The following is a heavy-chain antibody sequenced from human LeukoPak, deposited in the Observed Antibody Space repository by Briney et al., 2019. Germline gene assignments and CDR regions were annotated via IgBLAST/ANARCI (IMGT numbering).Heavy chain of an antibody. Sequence: PGGSLRLSCTVSGFSLRHYAMSWIRQPPGKGLEWIGEINHSGSTNYNPSLKSRVTISVDTSKNQFSLKLSSVTAADTAVYYCARDSSSSEDYWGQGTLVTVSS. J-gene: IGHJ4*02. CDR3: ARDSSSSEDY. CDR2: INHSGST. D-gene: IGHD6-6*01. CDR1: GFSLRHYA. V-gene: IGHV4-34*01.